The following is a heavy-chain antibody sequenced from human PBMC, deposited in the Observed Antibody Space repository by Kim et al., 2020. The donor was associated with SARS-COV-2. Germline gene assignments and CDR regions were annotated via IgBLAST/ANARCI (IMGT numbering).Heavy chain of an antibody. CDR2: ISSSSSYI. Sequence: GGSLRLSCAASGFTFSSYSMNWVRQAPGKGLEWVSSISSSSSYIYYADSVKGRFTISRDNAKNSLYLQMNSLRAEDTAVYYCARHTPAGGSGSWGYWGQGTLVTVSS. D-gene: IGHD6-19*01. J-gene: IGHJ4*02. CDR1: GFTFSSYS. CDR3: ARHTPAGGSGSWGY. V-gene: IGHV3-21*01.